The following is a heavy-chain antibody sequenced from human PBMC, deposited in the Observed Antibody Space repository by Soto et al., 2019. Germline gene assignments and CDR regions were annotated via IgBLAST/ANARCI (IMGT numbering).Heavy chain of an antibody. CDR3: ARGGVATIFGDS. V-gene: IGHV3-48*02. CDR1: GFTFSRYS. Sequence: PGGSLRLSCAASGFTFSRYSMKWVRQAPGKGLEWLSYIDSSSKTIYYADSVKGRFIISRDNAKNSLYLQMNSLRDEDTAVYHCARGGVATIFGDSWGQGTLVTVSS. D-gene: IGHD5-12*01. J-gene: IGHJ4*02. CDR2: IDSSSKTI.